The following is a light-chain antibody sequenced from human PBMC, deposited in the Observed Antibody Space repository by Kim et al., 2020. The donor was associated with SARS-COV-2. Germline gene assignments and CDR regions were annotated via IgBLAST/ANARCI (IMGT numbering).Light chain of an antibody. CDR3: QEYDSWPLA. V-gene: IGKV3-15*01. CDR2: GAS. Sequence: EMVMTQSPATLSVSQGERATLSCRASQNIRSNLAWYQQKPDQAPRLLIYGASTRATAFPARFSGSGSGTEFTLTISSLQSEDCAVYYCQEYDSWPLAFGGGTKVDIK. CDR1: QNIRSN. J-gene: IGKJ4*01.